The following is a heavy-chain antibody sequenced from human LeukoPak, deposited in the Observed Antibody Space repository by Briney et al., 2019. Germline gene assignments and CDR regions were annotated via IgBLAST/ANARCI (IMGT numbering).Heavy chain of an antibody. Sequence: PWETLSLTCAVYGGSFSGYYWSWIRQPPGKGLEWIGEINHSGSTNYNPSLMNGVTISVDTSKNQFSLKLSTVTTADTAVYYFAGGPTFVVATYGEKYWFDPWGQGTLVTVSS. D-gene: IGHD2-21*01. CDR3: AGGPTFVVATYGEKYWFDP. CDR1: GGSFSGYY. V-gene: IGHV4-34*01. J-gene: IGHJ5*02. CDR2: INHSGST.